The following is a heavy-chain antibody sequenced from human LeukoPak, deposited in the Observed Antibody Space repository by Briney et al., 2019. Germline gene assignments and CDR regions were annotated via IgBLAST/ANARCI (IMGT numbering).Heavy chain of an antibody. CDR3: ATIKDIRSYCYIDV. D-gene: IGHD5-12*01. V-gene: IGHV4-30-4*08. CDR2: IYYSGRT. Sequence: SQTLSLTCTVSGGSISSGDYSWTWIRQPPGKGLEWIGYIYYSGRTYYNPSLKSRVVISVDTSTNLFSLKLSSVTAADTAVYYCATIKDIRSYCYIDVWGKGTTITVSS. J-gene: IGHJ6*03. CDR1: GGSISSGDYS.